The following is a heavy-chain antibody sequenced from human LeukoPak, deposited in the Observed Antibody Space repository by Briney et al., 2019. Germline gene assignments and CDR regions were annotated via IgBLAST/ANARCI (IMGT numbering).Heavy chain of an antibody. V-gene: IGHV4-38-2*02. CDR2: IYHSGST. Sequence: SETLSLTCTVSGYSISSGYYWGWIRQPPGKGLEWIGSIYHSGSTYYNPSLKSRVTISVDTSKNQFSLKLSSVTAADTAVYYCARVASRAEDYWGQGTLVTVSS. D-gene: IGHD2-15*01. CDR1: GYSISSGYY. J-gene: IGHJ4*02. CDR3: ARVASRAEDY.